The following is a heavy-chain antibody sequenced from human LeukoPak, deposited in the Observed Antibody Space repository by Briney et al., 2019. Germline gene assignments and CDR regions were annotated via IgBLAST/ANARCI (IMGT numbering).Heavy chain of an antibody. V-gene: IGHV3-23*01. CDR1: GFTFSSYA. CDR2: ISGSGGST. D-gene: IGHD3-22*01. J-gene: IGHJ3*02. CDR3: AKDSDSSGYYFKTGGAFDI. Sequence: GGSLRLSCAASGFTFSSYAMSWVRQAPGKGLEWVSAISGSGGSTYYADSVKGRFTISRDNSKNTLYLQMNSLRAEDTAVYYCAKDSDSSGYYFKTGGAFDIWGQGTMVTVSS.